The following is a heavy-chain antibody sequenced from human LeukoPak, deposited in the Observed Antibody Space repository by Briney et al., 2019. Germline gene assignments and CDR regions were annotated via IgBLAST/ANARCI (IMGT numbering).Heavy chain of an antibody. V-gene: IGHV3-9*01. CDR3: AKGRSGWYPDY. D-gene: IGHD6-19*01. CDR1: GFTFDDYA. Sequence: PGGSLRLSCAASGFTFDDYAMHWVRQAPGKGLEWVSGISWNSGSIGYADSVKDRFTISRDNAKNSLYLQMNSLRAEDTALYYCAKGRSGWYPDYWGQGTLVTVSS. J-gene: IGHJ4*02. CDR2: ISWNSGSI.